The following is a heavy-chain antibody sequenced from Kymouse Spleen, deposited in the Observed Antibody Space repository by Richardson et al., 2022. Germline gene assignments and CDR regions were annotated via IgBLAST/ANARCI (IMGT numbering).Heavy chain of an antibody. V-gene: IGHV1-3*01. D-gene: IGHD1-7*01. J-gene: IGHJ4*02. Sequence: QVQLVQSGAEVKKPGASVKVSCKASGYTFTSYAMHWVRQAPGQRLEWMGWINAGNGNTKYSQKFQGRVTITRDTSASTAYMELSSLRSEDTAVYYCARWSITGTNYFDYWGQGTLVTVSS. CDR2: INAGNGNT. CDR3: ARWSITGTNYFDY. CDR1: GYTFTSYA.